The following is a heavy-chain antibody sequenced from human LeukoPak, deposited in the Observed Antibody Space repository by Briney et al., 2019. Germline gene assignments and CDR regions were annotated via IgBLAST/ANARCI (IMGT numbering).Heavy chain of an antibody. CDR3: TTAYYDSSGYLGAFDAFDI. V-gene: IGHV3-15*04. D-gene: IGHD3-22*01. CDR2: IGRKTDGGTI. J-gene: IGHJ3*02. Sequence: GGSLRLSCAASGFTFTNAWMTWVRQAPGKGLEWVGRIGRKTDGGTIEYAAPVKGRFTISRDDSKNTLYLQMNSLKTEDTAVYYCTTAYYDSSGYLGAFDAFDIWGQGTMVTVSS. CDR1: GFTFTNAW.